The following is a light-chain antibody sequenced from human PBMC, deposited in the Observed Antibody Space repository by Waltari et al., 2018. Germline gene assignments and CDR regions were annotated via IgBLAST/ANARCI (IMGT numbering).Light chain of an antibody. CDR2: EVS. V-gene: IGKV2-29*02. CDR1: ILLISDGKTY. Sequence: ILLISDGKTYLHWYLQKLGQTPQLLISEVSSRFSGVPDRFGGSGSGTDFTLKISRVEAEDVGVYYCMQGIDLPRTFGQGTKVEIK. J-gene: IGKJ1*01. CDR3: MQGIDLPRT.